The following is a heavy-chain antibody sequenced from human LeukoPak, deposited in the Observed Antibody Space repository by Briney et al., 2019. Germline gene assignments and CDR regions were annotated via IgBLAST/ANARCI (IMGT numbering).Heavy chain of an antibody. V-gene: IGHV4-38-2*02. D-gene: IGHD2-2*01. CDR1: GYSISSGYY. J-gene: IGHJ4*02. CDR2: IYHSGST. Sequence: SETLSLTCTLSGYSISSGYYWGWIRQPPGKGLEWIWSIYHSGSTYSNQSLKSRVTISVDTSKNQFSLKLSSVTAADTAVYYCARVSPIIVVVPAAFDYWGQGTLVTVSS. CDR3: ARVSPIIVVVPAAFDY.